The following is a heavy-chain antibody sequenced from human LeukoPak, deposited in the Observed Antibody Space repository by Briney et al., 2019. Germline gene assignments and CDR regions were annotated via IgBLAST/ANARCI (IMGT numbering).Heavy chain of an antibody. J-gene: IGHJ6*03. CDR2: MNPNSGNT. V-gene: IGHV1-8*01. D-gene: IGHD5-12*01. CDR3: ASWVATIDYYYMDV. Sequence: ASVKVSRKASGYTFTSYDINWVRQATGQGLEWMGWMNPNSGNTGHAQKFQGRVTMTRNTSISTAYMELSSLRSEDTAVYYCASWVATIDYYYMDVWGKGTTVTVSS. CDR1: GYTFTSYD.